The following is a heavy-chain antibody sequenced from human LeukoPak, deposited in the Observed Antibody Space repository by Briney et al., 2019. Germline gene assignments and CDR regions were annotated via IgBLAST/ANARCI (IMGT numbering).Heavy chain of an antibody. CDR2: IYYSGST. Sequence: SETLFLTCTVSGGSISSSSYYWGWIRQPPGKGLEWIGSIYYSGSTYYNPSLKSRVTISVDTSKNQFSLKLSSVTAADTAVYYCARQSTYSNYRFDPWGQGTLVTVSS. CDR3: ARQSTYSNYRFDP. CDR1: GGSISSSSYY. J-gene: IGHJ5*02. D-gene: IGHD4-11*01. V-gene: IGHV4-39*01.